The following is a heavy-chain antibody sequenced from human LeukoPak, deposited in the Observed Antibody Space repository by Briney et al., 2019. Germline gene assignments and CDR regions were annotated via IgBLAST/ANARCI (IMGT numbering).Heavy chain of an antibody. V-gene: IGHV3-23*01. CDR3: ARDFGYYYGSGSYRFFDY. CDR1: GFTLSSYA. D-gene: IGHD3-10*01. CDR2: ISDSGNT. Sequence: GGSLRLSCAASGFTLSSYAMSWVRQAPGKGLEWVSAISDSGNTYHADSVKGRFTISRDSSKNTLFLQMNSLRAEDTAVYYCARDFGYYYGSGSYRFFDYWGQGTLVTVSS. J-gene: IGHJ4*02.